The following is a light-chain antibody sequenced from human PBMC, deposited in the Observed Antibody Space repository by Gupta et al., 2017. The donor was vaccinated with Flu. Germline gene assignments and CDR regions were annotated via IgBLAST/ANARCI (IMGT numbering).Light chain of an antibody. CDR3: PHQNSSPWT. J-gene: IGKJ1*01. V-gene: IGKV1-17*01. Sequence: DIQMTQSPSSLSASLGDRVTITGRASQGIRNDLGWYQQKPGKAPKRLIYGASWVKSGVPSRFSGSGSGTEFTLTISSRQPEDFATYYCPHQNSSPWTFGQGTKVEIK. CDR1: QGIRND. CDR2: GAS.